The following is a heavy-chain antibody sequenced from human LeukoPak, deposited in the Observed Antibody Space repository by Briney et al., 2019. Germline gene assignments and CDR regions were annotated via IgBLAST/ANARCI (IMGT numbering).Heavy chain of an antibody. J-gene: IGHJ5*02. D-gene: IGHD6-19*01. Sequence: ASVKVSCKASGCTFTRNGISWVRQAPGQGLEWMGWISVHNDERNYAQNFQGRVTMTTETSTSTAYMELRNLTSDDTAVYYCARGLYSSGWYPYNWFDPWGQGTLVIVSS. CDR1: GCTFTRNG. V-gene: IGHV1-18*04. CDR2: ISVHNDER. CDR3: ARGLYSSGWYPYNWFDP.